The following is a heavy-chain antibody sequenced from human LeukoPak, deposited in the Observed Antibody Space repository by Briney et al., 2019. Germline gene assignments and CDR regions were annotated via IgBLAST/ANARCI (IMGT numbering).Heavy chain of an antibody. D-gene: IGHD4-17*01. CDR3: ARGSASDYGDYPPFDY. Sequence: GASVKVSCKASGGTFNSYAISWVRQAPGQGLEWMGGIIPIFGTANYAQKFQGRVTITADESTSTAYMELSSLRSEDTAVYYCARGSASDYGDYPPFDYWGQGTLVTVSS. J-gene: IGHJ4*02. CDR1: GGTFNSYA. CDR2: IIPIFGTA. V-gene: IGHV1-69*13.